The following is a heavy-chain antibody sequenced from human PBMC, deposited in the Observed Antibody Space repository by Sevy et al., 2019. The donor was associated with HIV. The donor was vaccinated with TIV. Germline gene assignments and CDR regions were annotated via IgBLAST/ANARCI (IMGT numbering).Heavy chain of an antibody. CDR1: GGSIITYY. V-gene: IGHV4-59*01. CDR3: ARVGYNWNDVGY. J-gene: IGHJ4*02. D-gene: IGHD1-20*01. Sequence: SETLYLTCTVSGGSIITYYWSWIRQAPGKGLEWIGDIYNSGRTNYNPSLKSRVTISIDTSKNHFFLKLSSVTAADTAVYYCARVGYNWNDVGYWGQGTLVTVSS. CDR2: IYNSGRT.